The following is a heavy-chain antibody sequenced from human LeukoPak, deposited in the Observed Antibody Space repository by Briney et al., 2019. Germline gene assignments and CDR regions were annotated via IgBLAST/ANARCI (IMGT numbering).Heavy chain of an antibody. CDR3: ARGGNSWYSYYYGMDV. CDR1: GFTFSSHW. V-gene: IGHV3-7*04. Sequence: QPGGSLRLSCAASGFTFSSHWMSWVRQAPGKGLEWVANIKQDGSEKYYVDSVKGRFTISRDNAKNSLYLQMNSLRAEDTAVYYCARGGNSWYSYYYGMDVWGQGTTVTVSS. J-gene: IGHJ6*02. CDR2: IKQDGSEK. D-gene: IGHD2-2*01.